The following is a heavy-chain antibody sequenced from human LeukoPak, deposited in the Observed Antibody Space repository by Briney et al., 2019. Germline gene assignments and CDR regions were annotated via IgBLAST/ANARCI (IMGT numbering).Heavy chain of an antibody. D-gene: IGHD3-22*01. CDR1: GFTFEYYT. J-gene: IGHJ4*02. V-gene: IGHV3-43*01. CDR3: VKDLSYESSGYVFDY. Sequence: PGGSLRLSCAASGFTFEYYTMHWVRQAPGKTLEWVSLISWDGTPYYRDSVKGRFSISRDNSKNSLYPQMDTLRSEDTAFYYCVKDLSYESSGYVFDYWGQGTLVTVSS. CDR2: ISWDGTP.